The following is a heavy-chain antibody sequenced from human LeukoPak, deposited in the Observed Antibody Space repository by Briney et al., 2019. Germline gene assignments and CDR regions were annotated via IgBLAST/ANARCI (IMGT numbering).Heavy chain of an antibody. Sequence: ASVKVSCKASGYTFTGYYMHWVRQAPGQGLEWMGWINPNSGGTNYAQKFQGRVTMTRDTSISTAYMELSRLRSDDTAVYYCARGGDLPIVPAAINWFDPWGQGTLVTVSS. CDR1: GYTFTGYY. J-gene: IGHJ5*02. CDR3: ARGGDLPIVPAAINWFDP. V-gene: IGHV1-2*02. D-gene: IGHD2-2*01. CDR2: INPNSGGT.